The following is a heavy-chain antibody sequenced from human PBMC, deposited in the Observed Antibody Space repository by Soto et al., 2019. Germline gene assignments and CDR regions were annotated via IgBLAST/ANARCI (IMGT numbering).Heavy chain of an antibody. J-gene: IGHJ6*02. V-gene: IGHV3-30-3*01. Sequence: QVQLVESGGGVVQPGRSLRLSCAASGFTFSSYAMHWVRQAPGKGLEWVAVISYDGSNKYYADSVKGRFTISRDNSKNTLNLPMDSLRAEDTAVYYCASEGWGSGRALDVWGQGTTVTVSS. CDR1: GFTFSSYA. CDR3: ASEGWGSGRALDV. D-gene: IGHD3-10*01. CDR2: ISYDGSNK.